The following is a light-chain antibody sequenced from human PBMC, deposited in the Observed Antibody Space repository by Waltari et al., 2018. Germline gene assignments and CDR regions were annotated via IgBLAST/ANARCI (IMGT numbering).Light chain of an antibody. CDR3: QHYVRLPVT. Sequence: IVLTQSPGTLSLSPGERATLSCRASQSVGTFLVWYQQKPGQAPRLLIQGASTRATGNPDRFSGSGSGTDFSLTISRLEPEDFAMYYCQHYVRLPVTFGQGTNVEI. J-gene: IGKJ1*01. CDR2: GAS. CDR1: QSVGTF. V-gene: IGKV3-20*01.